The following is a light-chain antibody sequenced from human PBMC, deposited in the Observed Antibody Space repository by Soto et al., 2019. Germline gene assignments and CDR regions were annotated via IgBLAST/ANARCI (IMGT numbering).Light chain of an antibody. CDR2: GAT. Sequence: EIVLTESPGTLSLSPGERARLSCRASHSVSILLAWYQQKPGQAPRLLIHGATTRATGIPARFSGSGSGTEFTLTISSLQSEDFAVYYCQQYNNWPRTFGQGTKVDIK. V-gene: IGKV3-15*01. J-gene: IGKJ1*01. CDR1: HSVSIL. CDR3: QQYNNWPRT.